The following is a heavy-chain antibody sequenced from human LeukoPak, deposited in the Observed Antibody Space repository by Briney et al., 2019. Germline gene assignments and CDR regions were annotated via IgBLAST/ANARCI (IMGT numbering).Heavy chain of an antibody. D-gene: IGHD6-19*01. CDR3: AKEESGWYARY. J-gene: IGHJ4*02. CDR2: ISYDGSNK. Sequence: GGSLRLSCAASGFTFSSYGIHWVRQAPGNGLEWVAVISYDGSNKYYADSVKGRFTISRDNSKNTLYLQMNSLRTEDTAVYYCAKEESGWYARYWGQGTLVTVSS. CDR1: GFTFSSYG. V-gene: IGHV3-30*18.